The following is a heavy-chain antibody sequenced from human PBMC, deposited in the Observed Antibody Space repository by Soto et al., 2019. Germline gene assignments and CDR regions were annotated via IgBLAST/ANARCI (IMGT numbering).Heavy chain of an antibody. CDR3: ARHLLPDYYFDY. D-gene: IGHD1-26*01. V-gene: IGHV5-10-1*01. Sequence: GESLKISCKGSGYSFTTYWITWVRQMPGKGLEWVGRIDPSDSYTSYSPSFQGHVTISADKSISTAYLQWSSLRASDTAMYYCARHLLPDYYFDYWGQGTLVTVSS. CDR1: GYSFTTYW. J-gene: IGHJ4*02. CDR2: IDPSDSYT.